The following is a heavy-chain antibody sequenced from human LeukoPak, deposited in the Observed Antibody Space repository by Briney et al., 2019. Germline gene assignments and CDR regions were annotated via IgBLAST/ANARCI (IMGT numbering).Heavy chain of an antibody. CDR1: GGSISSYY. Sequence: SETLSLTCTVSGGSISSYYWSWIRQPPGKGLEWIGYIYTSGSTNYNPSLKSRVTISVDTSKNQFSLKLSSVTAADTAVYYCARAPMVRGDPSYMDVWGKGTTVTISS. D-gene: IGHD3-10*01. CDR3: ARAPMVRGDPSYMDV. J-gene: IGHJ6*03. CDR2: IYTSGST. V-gene: IGHV4-4*08.